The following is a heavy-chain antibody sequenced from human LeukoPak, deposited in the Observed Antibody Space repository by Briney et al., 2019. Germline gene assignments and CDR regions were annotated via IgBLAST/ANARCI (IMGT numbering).Heavy chain of an antibody. D-gene: IGHD3-22*01. J-gene: IGHJ3*02. CDR2: MNPNSGST. CDR3: ASDSSGYYYAAFDI. Sequence: GASVKVSCKASGYTFTSYDINWVRQATGQGLEWMGWMNPNSGSTGYAQKFQGRVTMTRNTSISTAYMELSSLRSEDTAVYYCASDSSGYYYAAFDIWGQGTMVTVSS. CDR1: GYTFTSYD. V-gene: IGHV1-8*01.